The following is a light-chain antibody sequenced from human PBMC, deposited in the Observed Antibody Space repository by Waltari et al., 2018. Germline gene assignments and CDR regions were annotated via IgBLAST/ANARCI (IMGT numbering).Light chain of an antibody. CDR1: QSVLYSSNNKNY. Sequence: DIVMTQSPDSLAVSLGERATINCTPSQSVLYSSNNKNYLAWYQQKPGQPPKLLIYWASTRESGVPDRFSGSGSGTDFTLTISSLQAEDVAVYYCQQYYSTLSLTFGGGTKVEIK. V-gene: IGKV4-1*01. J-gene: IGKJ4*01. CDR3: QQYYSTLSLT. CDR2: WAS.